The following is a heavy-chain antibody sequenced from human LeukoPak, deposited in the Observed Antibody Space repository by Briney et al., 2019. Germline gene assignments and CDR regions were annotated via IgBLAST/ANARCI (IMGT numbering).Heavy chain of an antibody. V-gene: IGHV3-23*01. CDR1: DFTFTTYA. J-gene: IGHJ4*02. Sequence: GGSLRLSCAASDFTFTTYAMTWVRQAPGKGLEWVSSISGGGDITYYTDSVKGRFTISRDNSKNTLYMEMKSLRAEDTAVYYCARRSGIAVAGAFDYWGQGTLVTVSS. D-gene: IGHD6-19*01. CDR3: ARRSGIAVAGAFDY. CDR2: ISGGGDIT.